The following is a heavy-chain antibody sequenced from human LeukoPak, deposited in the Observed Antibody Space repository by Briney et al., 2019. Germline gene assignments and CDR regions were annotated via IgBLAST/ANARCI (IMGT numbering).Heavy chain of an antibody. CDR3: ARQGSGYYYDSSGYFLKPTPFDY. D-gene: IGHD3-22*01. V-gene: IGHV4-61*05. J-gene: IGHJ4*02. CDR2: IYYSGTT. CDR1: GGSISSSSYY. Sequence: SETLSLTCTVSGGSISSSSYYWGWIRQPPGKGLEWIGYIYYSGTTNYNPSLKSRVTISVDTSKNQFSLKLSSVTAADTAVYYCARQGSGYYYDSSGYFLKPTPFDYWGQGTLVTVSS.